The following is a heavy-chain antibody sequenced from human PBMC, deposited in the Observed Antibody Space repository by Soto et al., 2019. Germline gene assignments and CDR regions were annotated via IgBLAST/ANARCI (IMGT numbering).Heavy chain of an antibody. CDR1: GYSFSSYG. CDR2: ISGYKGDT. J-gene: IGHJ6*02. Sequence: QVQLVQSGTEVKKPGASVKVSCKTSGYSFSSYGISWVRQAPGQGLEWMGWISGYKGDTKYARKVQGRLTLTTDTSTTTAYLERRDPRSDDTAVYYCASDANSEGRRLLTYGYGMEVWGQGPTVRVSS. D-gene: IGHD1-1*01. CDR3: ASDANSEGRRLLTYGYGMEV. V-gene: IGHV1-18*01.